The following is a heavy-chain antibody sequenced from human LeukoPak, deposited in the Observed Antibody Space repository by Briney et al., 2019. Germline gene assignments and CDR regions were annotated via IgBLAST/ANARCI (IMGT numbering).Heavy chain of an antibody. CDR1: GYTFTGYY. Sequence: ASVKVSCKASGYTFTGYYMHWVRQAPGQGLEWMGWINPNSGGTNYAQKFQGRVTMTRDTSISTAYMELSRLRSDDTAVYYCARDTLSVPAAKALRHWGQGTLVTVSS. V-gene: IGHV1-2*02. CDR2: INPNSGGT. J-gene: IGHJ1*01. CDR3: ARDTLSVPAAKALRH. D-gene: IGHD2-2*01.